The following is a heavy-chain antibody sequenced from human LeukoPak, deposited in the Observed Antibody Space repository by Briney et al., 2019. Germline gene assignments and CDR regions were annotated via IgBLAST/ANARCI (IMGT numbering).Heavy chain of an antibody. J-gene: IGHJ6*02. Sequence: GTLRLPCAASGFTFSSYGMHWVRQAPGKGLEWVAVISYDGSNKYYADSVKGRFTISRDNSKNTLYLQMNSLRAEDTAVYYCAKDRGYSYGQNRYGMDVWGQGTTVTVSS. CDR2: ISYDGSNK. D-gene: IGHD5-18*01. CDR3: AKDRGYSYGQNRYGMDV. CDR1: GFTFSSYG. V-gene: IGHV3-30*18.